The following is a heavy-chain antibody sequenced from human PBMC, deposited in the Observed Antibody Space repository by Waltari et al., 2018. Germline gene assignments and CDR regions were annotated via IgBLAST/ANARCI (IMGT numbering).Heavy chain of an antibody. J-gene: IGHJ6*03. CDR2: ISYDGSNK. CDR1: GFTFSSYG. Sequence: QVQLVESGGGVVQPGRSLRLSCAASGFTFSSYGMPWVRQAPGKGLEWVAVISYDGSNKYYADSVKGRFTISRDNSKNTLYLQMNSLRAEDTAVYYCASLVVPGGAYYYYMDVWGKGTTVTVSS. CDR3: ASLVVPGGAYYYYMDV. D-gene: IGHD2-2*01. V-gene: IGHV3-30*03.